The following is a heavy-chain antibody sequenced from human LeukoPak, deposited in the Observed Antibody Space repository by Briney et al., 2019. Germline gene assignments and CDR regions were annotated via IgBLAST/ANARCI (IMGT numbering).Heavy chain of an antibody. D-gene: IGHD3-10*01. J-gene: IGHJ4*02. CDR3: AKVQRGRGSGISGVDY. CDR2: ISYGGSNK. Sequence: PGGSLRLSCAASGFTFSSYGMHWVRQAPGKGLEWVAVISYGGSNKYYADSVKGRFTISRDNSKNTLYLQMNSLRAEDTAVYYCAKVQRGRGSGISGVDYWGQGTLVTVSS. V-gene: IGHV3-30*18. CDR1: GFTFSSYG.